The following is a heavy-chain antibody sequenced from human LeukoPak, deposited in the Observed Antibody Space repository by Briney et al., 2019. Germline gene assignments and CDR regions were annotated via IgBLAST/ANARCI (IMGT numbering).Heavy chain of an antibody. CDR3: ARDLSYCTITSCSYYYYGMDV. CDR1: GFTFSSYE. J-gene: IGHJ6*02. V-gene: IGHV3-48*03. D-gene: IGHD2-2*01. Sequence: SGGSLRLSCSASGFTFSSYEMNWVRQAPGKGLEWVSYISSSGGTIYYADSVKGRFTISRYNAMNSLYLQMNSLRAEDTAVYYCARDLSYCTITSCSYYYYGMDVWGRGTTVTVSS. CDR2: ISSSGGTI.